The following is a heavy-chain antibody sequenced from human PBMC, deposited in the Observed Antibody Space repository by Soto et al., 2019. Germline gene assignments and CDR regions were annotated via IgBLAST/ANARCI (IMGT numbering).Heavy chain of an antibody. D-gene: IGHD3-22*01. V-gene: IGHV1-69*04. CDR2: IIPILGIA. CDR3: ARDSGYDSSGYYYFDY. CDR1: GGTFSSYT. Sequence: ASVKVSCKASGGTFSSYTISWVRQAPGQGLEWMGRIIPILGIANYAQKFQGRVTITADKSTSTAYMELSSLRSEDTAVYYCARDSGYDSSGYYYFDYWGQGTLVTVSS. J-gene: IGHJ4*02.